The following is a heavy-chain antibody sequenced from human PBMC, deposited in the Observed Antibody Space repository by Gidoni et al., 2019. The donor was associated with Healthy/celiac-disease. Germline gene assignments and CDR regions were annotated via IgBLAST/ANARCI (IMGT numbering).Heavy chain of an antibody. CDR2: IYYSGST. CDR3: ARAMVRGVISPRANYYYYGMDV. V-gene: IGHV4-59*01. J-gene: IGHJ6*02. CDR1: GGSISSYY. D-gene: IGHD3-10*01. Sequence: QVQLQESGPGLVKPSETLSLTCTGSGGSISSYYWSWIRQPPGKGLEWIGYIYYSGSTNYNPSLKSRVTISVDTSKNQFSLKLSSVTAADTAVYYCARAMVRGVISPRANYYYYGMDVWGQGTTVTVSS.